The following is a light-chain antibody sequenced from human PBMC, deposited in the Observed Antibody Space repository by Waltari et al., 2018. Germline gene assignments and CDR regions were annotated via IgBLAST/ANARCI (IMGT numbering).Light chain of an antibody. CDR1: QSVLYSSNNKNY. J-gene: IGKJ4*01. CDR2: WAS. CDR3: QQYYSTPLT. V-gene: IGKV4-1*01. Sequence: DIVMTQSPDSLAVSLGERATINCKSSQSVLYSSNNKNYLAWYHQKPGQPPKLPIYWASTRESGVPDRFSGSGSGTDFTLTISSLQAEDVALYYCQQYYSTPLTFGGGTKVEIK.